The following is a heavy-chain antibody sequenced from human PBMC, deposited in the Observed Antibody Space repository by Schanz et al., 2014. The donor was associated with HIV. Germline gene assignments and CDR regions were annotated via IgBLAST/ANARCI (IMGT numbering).Heavy chain of an antibody. D-gene: IGHD1-20*01. CDR2: ISGGSGST. CDR3: AKTSITLGMDV. Sequence: EVQVLESGGDLVQPGGSLRLSCAASGLTLSSYGMSWVRQAPGKGLEWVSSISGGSGSTFYADSVKGRFTISRVNSKNTLYLQMNSLRAEDTAIYYCAKTSITLGMDVWARGPRSPSP. V-gene: IGHV3-23*01. CDR1: GLTLSSYG. J-gene: IGHJ6*02.